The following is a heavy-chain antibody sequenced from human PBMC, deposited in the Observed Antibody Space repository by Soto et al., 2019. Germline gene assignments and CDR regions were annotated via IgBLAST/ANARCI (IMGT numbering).Heavy chain of an antibody. CDR3: ASRRGQLVYYYYYGMDV. J-gene: IGHJ6*02. V-gene: IGHV4-4*02. CDR1: GGSISSSNW. CDR2: IYHSGST. D-gene: IGHD6-6*01. Sequence: SETLSLTCAVSGGSISSSNWWSWVRQPPGKGLEWIGEIYHSGSTNYNPSLKSRVTISVDKSKNQFSLKLSSVTAADTAVYYCASRRGQLVYYYYYGMDVWGQGTTVTVSS.